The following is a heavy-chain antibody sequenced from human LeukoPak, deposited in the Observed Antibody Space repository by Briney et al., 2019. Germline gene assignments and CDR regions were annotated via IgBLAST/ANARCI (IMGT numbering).Heavy chain of an antibody. CDR3: AKDFVGAEDY. D-gene: IGHD1-26*01. J-gene: IGHJ4*02. CDR1: GFTFSSNW. Sequence: GGSLRLSCAASGFTFSSNWMHWVRHAPGKGLVWVSRINEDGSTTNYADSVRGRFSISRDNARNTLYLQVNSLRVEDTAVYYCAKDFVGAEDYWGQGTLVTVSS. V-gene: IGHV3-74*01. CDR2: INEDGSTT.